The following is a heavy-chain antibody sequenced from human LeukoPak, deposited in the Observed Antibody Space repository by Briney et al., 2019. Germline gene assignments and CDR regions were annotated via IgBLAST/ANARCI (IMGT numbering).Heavy chain of an antibody. J-gene: IGHJ4*02. Sequence: GGFLRLSCAASGYTFSSYGMHWVRQAPGKGLEWVAVISYDGSNKYYADSVKGRFTISRDNSKNTLYLQMNSLRAEDTAVYYCAKVRVKDSSDDYWGQGTLVTVSS. V-gene: IGHV3-30*18. CDR2: ISYDGSNK. CDR3: AKVRVKDSSDDY. D-gene: IGHD6-13*01. CDR1: GYTFSSYG.